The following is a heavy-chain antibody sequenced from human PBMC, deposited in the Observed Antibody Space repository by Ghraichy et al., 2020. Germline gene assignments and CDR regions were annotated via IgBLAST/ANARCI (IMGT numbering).Heavy chain of an antibody. D-gene: IGHD3-3*01. V-gene: IGHV3-23*01. Sequence: GESLNISCAASGFTFSSYAMSWVRQAPGKGLEWVSAISGSGGSTYYADSVKGRFTISRDNSKNTLYLQMNSLRAEDTAVYYCAKDQGFRRFLEWFYFDYWGQGTLVTVSS. CDR2: ISGSGGST. CDR3: AKDQGFRRFLEWFYFDY. CDR1: GFTFSSYA. J-gene: IGHJ4*02.